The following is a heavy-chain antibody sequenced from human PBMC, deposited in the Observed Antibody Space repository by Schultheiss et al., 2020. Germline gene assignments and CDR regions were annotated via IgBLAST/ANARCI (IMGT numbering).Heavy chain of an antibody. J-gene: IGHJ5*02. D-gene: IGHD1-14*01. CDR2: IWHNGSHK. CDR3: ARGGTTGNWLDP. V-gene: IGHV3-33*08. Sequence: GGSLRLSCAASGFTFSSYAMHWVRQAPGKGLEWMAAIWHNGSHKHYADSVKGRFAISRDNLKDTLFLQMDKLRVDDTAVYYCARGGTTGNWLDPWGQGTLVTVSS. CDR1: GFTFSSYA.